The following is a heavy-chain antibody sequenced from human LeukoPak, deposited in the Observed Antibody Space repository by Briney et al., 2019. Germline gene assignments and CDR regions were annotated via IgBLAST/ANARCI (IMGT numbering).Heavy chain of an antibody. V-gene: IGHV4-4*09. CDR2: IYTSGST. CDR3: ARRRTGAFDI. J-gene: IGHJ3*02. D-gene: IGHD1-1*01. Sequence: SETLSLTCTVSSDSISSYYWSWIRQSPGKGLEWIGYIYTSGSTNYNPSLKSRVTISIDTSKNQFSLKLSSVTAADTAVYYCARRRTGAFDIWGQGTMVTVS. CDR1: SDSISSYY.